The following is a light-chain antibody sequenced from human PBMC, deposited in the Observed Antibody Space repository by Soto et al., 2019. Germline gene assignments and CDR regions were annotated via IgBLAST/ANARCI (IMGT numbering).Light chain of an antibody. Sequence: QSALTQPASVSGSPGQSITISCTGTTSDVGGYNSVSWYQQHPGKAPKLMIYDVSNRPSGVSNRFSGSKSGNTASLTISGLQTEDEAHYFCSSYTTSSSYVFGTGTNLTVL. J-gene: IGLJ1*01. CDR1: TSDVGGYNS. V-gene: IGLV2-14*03. CDR2: DVS. CDR3: SSYTTSSSYV.